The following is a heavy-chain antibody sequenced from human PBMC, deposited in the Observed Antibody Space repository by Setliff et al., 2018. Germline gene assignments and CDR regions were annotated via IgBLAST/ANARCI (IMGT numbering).Heavy chain of an antibody. CDR2: ISSSSVYI. V-gene: IGHV3-21*04. D-gene: IGHD3-22*01. CDR3: AKDRSRDYDDSSGYDH. CDR1: RFTFSSYS. Sequence: PGGSLRLSCAASRFTFSSYSMNWVRQAPGKGLEWVSSISSSSVYIYYADSVKGRFTISRDNAKNSLYLQMNRLRAEDTALYYCAKDRSRDYDDSSGYDHWGQGTLVTVSS. J-gene: IGHJ4*02.